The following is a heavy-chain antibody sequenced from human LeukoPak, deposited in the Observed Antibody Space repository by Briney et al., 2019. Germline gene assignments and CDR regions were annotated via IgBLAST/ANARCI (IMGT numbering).Heavy chain of an antibody. D-gene: IGHD3/OR15-3a*01. J-gene: IGHJ4*02. CDR1: GVSISSSNSY. Sequence: SETLSLTCTVSGVSISSSNSYWGWIRQPPGKGLEWIGSIYYSGNTYYNASLKSQVSISIDTSKNQFSLRLTSVAAADTAVYYCARQTGSGLFILPGGQGTLVTVSS. CDR2: IYYSGNT. CDR3: ARQTGSGLFILP. V-gene: IGHV4-39*01.